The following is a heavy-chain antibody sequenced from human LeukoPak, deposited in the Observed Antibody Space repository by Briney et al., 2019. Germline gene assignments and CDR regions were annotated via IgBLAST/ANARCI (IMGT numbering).Heavy chain of an antibody. V-gene: IGHV3-30*18. J-gene: IGHJ4*02. CDR3: AKAGGYSSSSDFDY. CDR1: GFTFSSYG. D-gene: IGHD6-6*01. CDR2: ISYDGSNK. Sequence: GRSLRLSCAASGFTFSSYGMHWVRQAPGKGLEWVAVISYDGSNKYYADSVKGRFTISRDNSKNTLYLQMNSLRAEDTAVYYCAKAGGYSSSSDFDYWGRGTLVTVSS.